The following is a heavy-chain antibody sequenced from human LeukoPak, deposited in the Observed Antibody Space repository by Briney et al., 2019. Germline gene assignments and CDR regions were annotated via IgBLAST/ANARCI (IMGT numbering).Heavy chain of an antibody. CDR3: ARDRALRPDY. CDR2: IYYSGST. J-gene: IGHJ4*02. Sequence: SETLSLTCTVSGGSISSSSYYWGWIRQPPGKGREWIGSIYYSGSTYYNPSLKSRVTISVDTSKNQFFLKLSSVTAADTAVYYCARDRALRPDYWGQGTLVTVSS. D-gene: IGHD3-10*01. V-gene: IGHV4-39*02. CDR1: GGSISSSSYY.